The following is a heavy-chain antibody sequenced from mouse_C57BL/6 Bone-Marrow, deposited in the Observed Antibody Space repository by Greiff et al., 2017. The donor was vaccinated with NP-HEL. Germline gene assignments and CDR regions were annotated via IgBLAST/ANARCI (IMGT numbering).Heavy chain of an antibody. D-gene: IGHD4-1*01. CDR1: GFSLTSYG. J-gene: IGHJ2*01. CDR2: IWSGGST. V-gene: IGHV2-2*01. Sequence: VKLMESGPGLVQPSQSLSITCTVSGFSLTSYGVHWVRQSPGKGLEWLGVIWSGGSTDYNAAFISRLSISKDNSKSQVFFKMNSLQADDTAICYCARSWDGYYFDYWGQGTTLTVSS. CDR3: ARSWDGYYFDY.